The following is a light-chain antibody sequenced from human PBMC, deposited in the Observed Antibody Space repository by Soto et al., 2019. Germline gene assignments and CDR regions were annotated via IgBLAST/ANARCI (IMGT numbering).Light chain of an antibody. Sequence: QSALTQPASVSGSPGQSSTICCTGTSCDVGYYNLVSWYQQYPGKAPKLMIYEVSKRPSGVSNRFSGSKSGNTASLTISGLQAEDEADYYCTSYAGGSSPYVFGTRTKLTVL. V-gene: IGLV2-23*02. CDR3: TSYAGGSSPYV. CDR1: SCDVGYYNL. J-gene: IGLJ1*01. CDR2: EVS.